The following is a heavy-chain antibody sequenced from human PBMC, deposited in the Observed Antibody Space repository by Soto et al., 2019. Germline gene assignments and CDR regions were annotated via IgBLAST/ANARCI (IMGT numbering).Heavy chain of an antibody. Sequence: PSETLSLTCTVSGGSSKSGSYSWTWNRQPPGKGLEWIGYVYHTGRTSYNPSLKSRVSISMDTSKNQFSLNLDSVTAADSAVYFCARDFAYFDSWGQGTLVTVSS. CDR2: VYHTGRT. J-gene: IGHJ4*02. CDR1: GGSSKSGSYS. D-gene: IGHD3-3*01. CDR3: ARDFAYFDS. V-gene: IGHV4-61*01.